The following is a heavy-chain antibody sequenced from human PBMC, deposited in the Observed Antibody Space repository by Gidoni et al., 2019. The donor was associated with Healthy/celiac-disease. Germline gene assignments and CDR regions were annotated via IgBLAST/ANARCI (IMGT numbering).Heavy chain of an antibody. D-gene: IGHD6-13*01. CDR2: ISFYGSNT. J-gene: IGHJ6*02. V-gene: IGHV3-30*18. Sequence: QVQLVESGGGVVQPGRSLRLPCAASGFTLSSYGMHWVRQAPGKGLEWLAFISFYGSNTYNADSVKGRVTISRDNSKNTLYLQMNSLRAEDTAVYYCAKNTRGAYSSSPLGNYYYGMDVWGQGTTVTVSS. CDR1: GFTLSSYG. CDR3: AKNTRGAYSSSPLGNYYYGMDV.